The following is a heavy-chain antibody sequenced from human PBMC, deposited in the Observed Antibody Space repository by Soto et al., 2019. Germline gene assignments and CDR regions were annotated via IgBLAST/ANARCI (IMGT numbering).Heavy chain of an antibody. CDR1: GFTFDDYA. CDR3: AKDTAAGTLYYYYMDV. D-gene: IGHD6-19*01. Sequence: ESGGGLVQPGRSLRLSCAASGFTFDDYAMHWVRQAPGKGLEWVSGISWNSGSIGYADSVKGRFTISRDNAKNSLYLQMNSLRAEDTALYYCAKDTAAGTLYYYYMDVWGKGTTVTVSS. CDR2: ISWNSGSI. J-gene: IGHJ6*03. V-gene: IGHV3-9*01.